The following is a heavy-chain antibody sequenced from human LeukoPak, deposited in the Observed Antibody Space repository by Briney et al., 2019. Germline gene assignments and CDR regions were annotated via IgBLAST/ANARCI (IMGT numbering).Heavy chain of an antibody. V-gene: IGHV3-23*01. CDR1: GFTFSSFP. J-gene: IGHJ4*02. D-gene: IGHD2-8*01. Sequence: GGSLRLSCAASGFTFSSFPMTWVRLAPGKGLEWVSTITGSGGSTYYAESVKGRFTISRDNSKNTLYLQMNSLRGEDTALYFCAKDLAGCSDSWGQGTLVTVSS. CDR3: AKDLAGCSDS. CDR2: ITGSGGST.